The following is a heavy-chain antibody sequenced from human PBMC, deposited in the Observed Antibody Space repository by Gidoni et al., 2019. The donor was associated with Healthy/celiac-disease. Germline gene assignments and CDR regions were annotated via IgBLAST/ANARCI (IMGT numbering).Heavy chain of an antibody. V-gene: IGHV4-59*01. J-gene: IGHJ4*02. D-gene: IGHD6-13*01. CDR2: IYYSGST. CDR3: ATSRDRYSSSWYLGY. Sequence: QVQLQESGPGLVKPSETLSLTCTVSGGPISSYYWSWIRQPPGKGLEWIGYIYYSGSTNYNPSLKSRVTISVDTSKNQFSLKLSSVTAADTAVYYCATSRDRYSSSWYLGYWGQGTLVTVSS. CDR1: GGPISSYY.